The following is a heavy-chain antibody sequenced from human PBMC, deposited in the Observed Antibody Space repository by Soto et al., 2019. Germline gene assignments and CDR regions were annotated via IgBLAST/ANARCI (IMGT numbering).Heavy chain of an antibody. V-gene: IGHV3-23*01. CDR1: GFTFSNYA. J-gene: IGHJ6*02. D-gene: IGHD3-3*01. Sequence: EVQLLESGGGLVQPGGSLRLSCAAAGFTFSNYALTWVRQSPGKGLEWVSTFSGSGGSTYYADSVRGRFTISRDNSKNTLLLQMNSLRVEDTVVYYCARDWTGDTCPCLDVWGQGTTVSVSS. CDR3: ARDWTGDTCPCLDV. CDR2: FSGSGGST.